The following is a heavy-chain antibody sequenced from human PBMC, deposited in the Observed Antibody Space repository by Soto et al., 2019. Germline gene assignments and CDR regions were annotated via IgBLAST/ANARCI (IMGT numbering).Heavy chain of an antibody. CDR2: ISYDGSNK. D-gene: IGHD3-16*01. Sequence: GGSLTLSCAASGFTFSSYGMHWVRQAPGKGLEWVAVISYDGSNKYYADSVKGRFTISRDNSKNTLYLQMNSLRAEDTAVYYCAKVSRGVMLLLWFDYWGQGTLVTVSS. CDR1: GFTFSSYG. V-gene: IGHV3-30*18. CDR3: AKVSRGVMLLLWFDY. J-gene: IGHJ4*02.